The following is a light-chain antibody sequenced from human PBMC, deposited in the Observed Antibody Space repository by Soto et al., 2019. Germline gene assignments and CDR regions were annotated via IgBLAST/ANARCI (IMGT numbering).Light chain of an antibody. CDR1: SSDVGGYKY. J-gene: IGLJ1*01. CDR2: DVS. V-gene: IGLV2-14*01. Sequence: QSVLTQPASVSGSPGQSITISCIGTSSDVGGYKYVSWYQQHPGEAPKLMIYDVSNRPSGVSNRFSGSKSGNTASLTISGLQAEDEADYYCSSYTSSSTRVFGTGTKLTVL. CDR3: SSYTSSSTRV.